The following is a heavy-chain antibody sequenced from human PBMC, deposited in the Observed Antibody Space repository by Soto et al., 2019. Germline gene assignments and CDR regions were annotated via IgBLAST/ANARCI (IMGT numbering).Heavy chain of an antibody. Sequence: SETLSLTCAVYGGSFSGYYWSWSRQSPGKGREWSGEINHTGSTNYNPSLKSRSTISVDTSKNQFSLKLNSVTAADTAVYYCATQAPYSSSPYYYYYLDVWGKGTTVTVSS. J-gene: IGHJ6*03. V-gene: IGHV4-34*01. CDR3: ATQAPYSSSPYYYYYLDV. CDR2: INHTGST. CDR1: GGSFSGYY. D-gene: IGHD6-6*01.